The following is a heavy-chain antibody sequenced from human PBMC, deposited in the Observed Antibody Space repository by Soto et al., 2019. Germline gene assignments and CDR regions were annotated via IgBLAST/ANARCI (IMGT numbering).Heavy chain of an antibody. J-gene: IGHJ5*02. CDR1: GYTFTSYG. Sequence: QVQLVQSGAEVKKPGASVKVSCKASGYTFTSYGISWVRQAPGQGLEWMGWISAYNGNTNYAQKLQGRVTMTTETSTSTAYMERRRLRSDDTAVYYCARVLPNNWNGEGMGPWCQGTLVTVSS. CDR2: ISAYNGNT. CDR3: ARVLPNNWNGEGMGP. D-gene: IGHD1-1*01. V-gene: IGHV1-18*01.